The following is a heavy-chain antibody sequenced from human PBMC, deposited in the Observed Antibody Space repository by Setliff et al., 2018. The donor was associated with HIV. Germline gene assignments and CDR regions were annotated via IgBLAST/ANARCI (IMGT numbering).Heavy chain of an antibody. D-gene: IGHD2-15*01. CDR2: IKTKADGGTT. CDR1: GFTFSDYY. J-gene: IGHJ4*02. V-gene: IGHV3-15*01. Sequence: GGSLRLSCAASGFTFSDYYMSWIREAPGKGLEWVGRIKTKADGGTTDYAAPVKGRFIISRDDSKNTLYLQMNSLQTEDTAVYYCTTERSVVVGALYYFDYWGQGTLVTVSS. CDR3: TTERSVVVGALYYFDY.